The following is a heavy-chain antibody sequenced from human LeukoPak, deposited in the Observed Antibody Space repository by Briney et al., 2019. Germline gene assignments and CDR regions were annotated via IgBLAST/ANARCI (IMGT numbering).Heavy chain of an antibody. D-gene: IGHD3-9*01. CDR3: ARVVGKPTYYDILTGYYSSYFDY. CDR2: ISSSSSYI. J-gene: IGHJ4*02. V-gene: IGHV3-21*01. CDR1: GFTFSSYS. Sequence: PGGSLRLSCAASGFTFSSYSMNWVRQAPGKGLEWVSSISSSSSYIYYADSVKGRFTISRDNAKNSLYLQMNSLRAEDTAVYYCARVVGKPTYYDILTGYYSSYFDYWGQGTLVTVSS.